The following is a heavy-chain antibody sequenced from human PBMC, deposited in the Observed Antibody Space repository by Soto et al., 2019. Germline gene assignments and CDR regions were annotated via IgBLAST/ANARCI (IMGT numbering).Heavy chain of an antibody. CDR1: GYTFTRYT. D-gene: IGHD3-16*01. V-gene: IGHV1-3*01. CDR3: AREMGACSDSSCYPGPYDS. J-gene: IGHJ5*02. Sequence: GASVKVSCKASGYTFTRYTMNWVRQAPGQRLEWMGWINPDNGNTKSSQKFQDRVIITRDTSASTAYMDLSSLRSEDTAVYYCAREMGACSDSSCYPGPYDSWGQGTLVTVSS. CDR2: INPDNGNT.